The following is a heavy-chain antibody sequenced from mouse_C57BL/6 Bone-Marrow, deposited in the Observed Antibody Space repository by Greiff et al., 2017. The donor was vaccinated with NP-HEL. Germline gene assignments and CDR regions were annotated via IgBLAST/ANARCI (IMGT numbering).Heavy chain of an antibody. CDR2: IYPGSGST. CDR3: AREELLWYWFAY. CDR1: GYTFTSYW. D-gene: IGHD1-1*02. Sequence: QVQLKQPGAELVKPGASVKMSCKASGYTFTSYWITWVKQRPGQGLEWIGDIYPGSGSTNYNEKFKSKATLTVDTSSSTAYMQLSSLTSEDSAVYYCAREELLWYWFAYWGQGTLVTVSA. V-gene: IGHV1-55*01. J-gene: IGHJ3*01.